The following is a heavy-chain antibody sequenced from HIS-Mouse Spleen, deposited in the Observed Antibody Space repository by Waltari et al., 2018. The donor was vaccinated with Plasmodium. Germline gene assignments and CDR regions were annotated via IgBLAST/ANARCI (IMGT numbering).Heavy chain of an antibody. D-gene: IGHD1-26*01. Sequence: QVQLQESGPGLVKPSETLSLTCTVSGGSISSYYWSWIRQPPGKGLEWIGYIYYSGRTNYNPAIKSLVTISVDTSKNQFSLKLSSVTAADTAVYYCARAGYSGSYYYFDYWGQGTLVTVSS. V-gene: IGHV4-59*01. CDR2: IYYSGRT. CDR1: GGSISSYY. CDR3: ARAGYSGSYYYFDY. J-gene: IGHJ4*02.